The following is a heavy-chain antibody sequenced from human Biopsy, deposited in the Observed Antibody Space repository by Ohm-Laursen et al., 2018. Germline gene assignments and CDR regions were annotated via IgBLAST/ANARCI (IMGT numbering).Heavy chain of an antibody. CDR3: ARLGSGDYCPTFFDS. CDR1: GVSINGGRYY. Sequence: TLSLTCTVSGVSINGGRYYWNWIRHHPGKGLEWIGNIFYSANTYYNPSLKSRVTISVDTSKNQFSLKLSSVTAADTAVYYCARLGSGDYCPTFFDSWGQGTLVTVSS. J-gene: IGHJ4*02. V-gene: IGHV4-31*03. D-gene: IGHD5-12*01. CDR2: IFYSANT.